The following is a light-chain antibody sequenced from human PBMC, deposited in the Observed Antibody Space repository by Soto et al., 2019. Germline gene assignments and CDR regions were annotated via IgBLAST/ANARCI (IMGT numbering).Light chain of an antibody. CDR3: QQYGSSPLTIT. V-gene: IGKV3-20*01. CDR1: QSVSSSY. CDR2: GAS. Sequence: EIVLTHSPGTLSLSPGARATLSCRASQSVSSSYLAWYQQKPGQAPRLLIYGASSRATGIPDRFSGSGSGTDFTLTISRLEPEDFAVYYCQQYGSSPLTITFGQGTRLEIK. J-gene: IGKJ5*01.